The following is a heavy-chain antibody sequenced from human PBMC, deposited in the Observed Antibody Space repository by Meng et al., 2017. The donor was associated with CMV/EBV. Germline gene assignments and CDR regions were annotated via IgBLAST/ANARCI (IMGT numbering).Heavy chain of an antibody. J-gene: IGHJ4*02. Sequence: GESLKISCAASGFTFSSYWMSWVRQAPGKGLEWVANIKQDGSEKYYVDSVKGRFTISRDNAKNSLYLQMNSLRAEDTAVYYCARVAGSLLRYYFDYWGQGTLVTVSS. V-gene: IGHV3-7*04. CDR2: IKQDGSEK. CDR1: GFTFSSYW. D-gene: IGHD3-10*01. CDR3: ARVAGSLLRYYFDY.